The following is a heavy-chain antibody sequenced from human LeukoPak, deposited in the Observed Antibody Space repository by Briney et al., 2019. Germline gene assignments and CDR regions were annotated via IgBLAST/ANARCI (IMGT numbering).Heavy chain of an antibody. CDR3: ARDPDILGFDY. CDR2: ISSSGSTI. Sequence: GGSLRLSCAASRFTFSSYEMNWVRQAPGKGLEWVSYISSSGSTIYYADSVKGRFTISRDNAKNSLYLQMNSLRAEDTAVYYCARDPDILGFDYWGQGTLVTVSS. V-gene: IGHV3-48*03. J-gene: IGHJ4*02. D-gene: IGHD3-9*01. CDR1: RFTFSSYE.